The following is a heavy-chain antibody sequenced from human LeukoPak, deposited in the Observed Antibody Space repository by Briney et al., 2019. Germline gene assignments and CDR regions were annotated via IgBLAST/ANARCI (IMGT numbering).Heavy chain of an antibody. D-gene: IGHD5-12*01. CDR1: GGSISGGSHH. CDR3: VRHDGRGGATMGSLDS. Sequence: SETLSPTCTVSGGSISGGSHHWGWFRQSPGKGLEWIGSLYLSRTTYYNPSLNSRVTISVDTSKNQFSLQLNSVTAADTAVYYCVRHDGRGGATMGSLDSWGQGSLVTVSS. V-gene: IGHV4-39*01. J-gene: IGHJ4*02. CDR2: LYLSRTT.